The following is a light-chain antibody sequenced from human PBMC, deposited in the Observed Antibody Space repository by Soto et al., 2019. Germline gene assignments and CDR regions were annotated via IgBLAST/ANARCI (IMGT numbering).Light chain of an antibody. CDR1: SSDVGGYNY. CDR3: NSFTSTSSYV. V-gene: IGLV2-14*01. CDR2: GVS. Sequence: QSVLTQPASVSGSPGQSITISCTGTSSDVGGYNYVSWYQQHPGKAPKLMIYGVSNRPSGVSSRFSGSKSGNTAFLTISGLLTEDEADYYCNSFTSTSSYVFGTGTKVTVL. J-gene: IGLJ1*01.